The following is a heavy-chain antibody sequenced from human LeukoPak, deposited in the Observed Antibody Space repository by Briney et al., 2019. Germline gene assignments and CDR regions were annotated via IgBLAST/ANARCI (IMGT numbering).Heavy chain of an antibody. Sequence: PSETLSLTCTVSGASISSNNYYWGWVRQPPGKGLEWIGNIYSSGNTYYNASLKSRVTIYIDTSKNQFSLKLSSVTAADTAVYYCAREGSDYYGSGSYYRSYYYYMDVWGKGTTVTISS. CDR1: GASISSNNYY. CDR3: AREGSDYYGSGSYYRSYYYYMDV. D-gene: IGHD3-10*01. CDR2: IYSSGNT. J-gene: IGHJ6*03. V-gene: IGHV4-39*07.